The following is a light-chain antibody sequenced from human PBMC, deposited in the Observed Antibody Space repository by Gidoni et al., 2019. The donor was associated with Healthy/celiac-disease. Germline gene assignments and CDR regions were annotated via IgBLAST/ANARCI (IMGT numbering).Light chain of an antibody. CDR1: SSDVGSYNL. CDR2: EGS. Sequence: QSALTQPASVSGSPGQSITISCTGTSSDVGSYNLVSWYQQHPGKAPKLMIYEGSKPASGVSNRFSGSKSGNTASLTISGLQAEDEADYYCCSYAGSSTFDVVFGGGTKLTVL. J-gene: IGLJ2*01. CDR3: CSYAGSSTFDVV. V-gene: IGLV2-23*03.